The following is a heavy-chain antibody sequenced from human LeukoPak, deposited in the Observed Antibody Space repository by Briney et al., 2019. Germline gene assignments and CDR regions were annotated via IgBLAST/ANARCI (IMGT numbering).Heavy chain of an antibody. Sequence: GGFLRLSCAASGFTFSSYSMNWVRQAPGKGLEWVSSISSSSSYIYYADSVKGRFTISRDNAKNSLYLQMNSLRAEDTAVYYCARDPDYGDYPDAFDIWGQGTMVTVSS. J-gene: IGHJ3*02. CDR3: ARDPDYGDYPDAFDI. V-gene: IGHV3-21*01. CDR1: GFTFSSYS. D-gene: IGHD4-17*01. CDR2: ISSSSSYI.